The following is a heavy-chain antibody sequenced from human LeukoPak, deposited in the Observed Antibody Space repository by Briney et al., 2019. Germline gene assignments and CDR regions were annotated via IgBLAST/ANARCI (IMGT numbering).Heavy chain of an antibody. CDR1: GFTFSNYW. V-gene: IGHV3-74*01. J-gene: IGHJ6*02. D-gene: IGHD3-10*01. CDR2: VNSDGSNT. Sequence: GGSLRLSCAAPGFTFSNYWMHWVRQAPGKGLVWVSRVNSDGSNTYYADSVKGRFTISRDNAKNTLYLQMNSLRAEDTAVYYCATPRGDYYYGMDAWGLGTTVTVSS. CDR3: ATPRGDYYYGMDA.